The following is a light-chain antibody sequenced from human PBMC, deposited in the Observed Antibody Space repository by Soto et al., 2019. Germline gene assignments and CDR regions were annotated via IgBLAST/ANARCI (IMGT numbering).Light chain of an antibody. CDR2: DSS. Sequence: EILLTQSPATLPVSPGERATLSCRASQSVDKFLAWYQQRPGQPPRLLIFDSSNRATGVPVRFSGSGSGTVFTLTIGSLEPEDSAVYYCQQRKHWPPITFGQGTRLEI. J-gene: IGKJ5*01. V-gene: IGKV3-11*01. CDR1: QSVDKF. CDR3: QQRKHWPPIT.